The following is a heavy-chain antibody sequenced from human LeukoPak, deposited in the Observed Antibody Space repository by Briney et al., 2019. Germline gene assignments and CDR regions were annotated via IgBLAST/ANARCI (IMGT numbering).Heavy chain of an antibody. D-gene: IGHD3-22*01. CDR2: IYSGGTT. V-gene: IGHV3-53*01. CDR3: ARGTRRFYSDSSGFAGDYYYYYMDV. Sequence: PGGSLRLSCGVSGINVSSNYMSWVRQAPGKGLEWVSVIYSGGTTYYADSVKGRFTISRDNSKNTLYLQMNGLRAEDTAVYYCARGTRRFYSDSSGFAGDYYYYYMDVWGKGTTVIVSS. J-gene: IGHJ6*03. CDR1: GINVSSNY.